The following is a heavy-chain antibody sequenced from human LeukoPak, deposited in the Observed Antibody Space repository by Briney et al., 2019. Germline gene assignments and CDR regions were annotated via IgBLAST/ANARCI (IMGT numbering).Heavy chain of an antibody. V-gene: IGHV3-30*18. J-gene: IGHJ4*02. Sequence: GALRLSCAASGFTFSSYGMHWVRPGPGKGLEGVAVISYDGSNKYYADSVKGRFTISRDNSKNTLYLQMNSLRAEDTAVYYCAKWGQQLDKQWLLVYYFDYWGQGTLVTVSS. CDR3: AKWGQQLDKQWLLVYYFDY. CDR1: GFTFSSYG. D-gene: IGHD6-13*01. CDR2: ISYDGSNK.